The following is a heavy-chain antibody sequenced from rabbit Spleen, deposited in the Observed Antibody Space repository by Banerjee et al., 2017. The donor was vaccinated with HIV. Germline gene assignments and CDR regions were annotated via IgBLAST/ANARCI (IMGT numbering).Heavy chain of an antibody. CDR1: GVSFSSYY. V-gene: IGHV1S40*01. Sequence: QSLEESGGDLVKPGASLTLTCTASGVSFSSYYMNWVRQAPGKGLEWIGCIYTGSGRTYYANWAKGRFTISKTSSTTVTLQMTSLTAADTATYFCARDTSSSFSSYGMDLWGPGTLVTVS. D-gene: IGHD1-1*01. J-gene: IGHJ6*01. CDR3: ARDTSSSFSSYGMDL. CDR2: IYTGSGRT.